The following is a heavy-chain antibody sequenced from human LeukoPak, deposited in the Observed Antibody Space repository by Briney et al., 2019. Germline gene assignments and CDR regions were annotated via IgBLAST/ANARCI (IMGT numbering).Heavy chain of an antibody. CDR1: GYSFTSHY. CDR2: INTNTGNP. Sequence: GASVKVSCKASGYSFTSHYMHWVRQAPGQGLEWMGWINTNTGNPTYAQGFTGRFVFSLDTSVSTAYLQISSLKAEDTAVYYCARSLLRYFDWFDYTRDYYYYYMDVWGKGTTVTVSS. J-gene: IGHJ6*03. V-gene: IGHV7-4-1*02. CDR3: ARSLLRYFDWFDYTRDYYYYYMDV. D-gene: IGHD3-9*01.